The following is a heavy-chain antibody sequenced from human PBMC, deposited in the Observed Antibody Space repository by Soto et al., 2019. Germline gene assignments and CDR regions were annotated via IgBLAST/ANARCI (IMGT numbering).Heavy chain of an antibody. Sequence: QVQLQQWGAGLLKPSETLSLTCAVYGGSFSGYYWSWIRQPPGKGVEWIGEINHSGSTNYNPSLKSRVTISVDTSKNQFSLKLSSVTAADTAVYYCARGVRLQRAYYYGMDVWGQGTTVTVSS. J-gene: IGHJ6*02. CDR2: INHSGST. CDR3: ARGVRLQRAYYYGMDV. CDR1: GGSFSGYY. V-gene: IGHV4-34*01. D-gene: IGHD4-4*01.